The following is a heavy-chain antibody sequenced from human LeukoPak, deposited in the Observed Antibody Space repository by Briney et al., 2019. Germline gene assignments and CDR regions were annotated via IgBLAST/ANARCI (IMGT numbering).Heavy chain of an antibody. CDR2: ISRSGDST. Sequence: PGGSLRLSCAASGFSFSNYGMNWVRQAPGKGLEWVSVISRSGDSTYYAASVKGRFTISRDNSENTLFLQMNSLRADDTAVYYCAKDSPLVGYTSGWSSNSFDHWGQGTLVTVSS. V-gene: IGHV3-23*01. CDR3: AKDSPLVGYTSGWSSNSFDH. J-gene: IGHJ4*02. D-gene: IGHD6-19*01. CDR1: GFSFSNYG.